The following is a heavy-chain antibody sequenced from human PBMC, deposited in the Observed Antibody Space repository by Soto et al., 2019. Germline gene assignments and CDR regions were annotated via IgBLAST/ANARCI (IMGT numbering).Heavy chain of an antibody. D-gene: IGHD2-2*01. CDR2: IIPIIGIA. Sequence: SVKVSCKASGYTFTSYDINWVRQATGQGLEWMGRIIPIIGIANYAQKFQGRVTITGDKSTSTAYMELSSLRSEDTAVYYCASRDCSSTSCYVAFDIWGQGTMVTVSS. CDR3: ASRDCSSTSCYVAFDI. V-gene: IGHV1-69*04. J-gene: IGHJ3*02. CDR1: GYTFTSYD.